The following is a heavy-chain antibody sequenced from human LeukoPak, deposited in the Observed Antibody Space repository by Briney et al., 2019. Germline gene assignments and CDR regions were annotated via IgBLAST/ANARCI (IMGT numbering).Heavy chain of an antibody. D-gene: IGHD1-26*01. J-gene: IGHJ4*02. V-gene: IGHV4-59*01. Sequence: SETLSLTCTVSGGSISSYDWNWIRQPPGKGLEWIGYIYYSGSTKYNPSLKRRVTISVDTSKNQFSLKLSSVTAADTAVYYCARCCGSYLPWGQGTLVTVSS. CDR1: GGSISSYD. CDR2: IYYSGST. CDR3: ARCCGSYLP.